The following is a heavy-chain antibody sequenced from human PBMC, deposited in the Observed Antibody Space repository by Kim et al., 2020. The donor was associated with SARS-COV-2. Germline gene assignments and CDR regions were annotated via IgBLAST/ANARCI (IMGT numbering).Heavy chain of an antibody. Sequence: GGSLRLSCAASGFTFSSYAMSWVRQAPGKGLEWVSVIYSGGSSTYYADSVKGRFTISRDNSKNTLYLQMNSLRAEDTAVYYCAKDLAEYSSSSGPEGSDYWGQGTLVTVSS. CDR3: AKDLAEYSSSSGPEGSDY. CDR2: IYSGGSST. D-gene: IGHD6-6*01. V-gene: IGHV3-23*03. CDR1: GFTFSSYA. J-gene: IGHJ4*02.